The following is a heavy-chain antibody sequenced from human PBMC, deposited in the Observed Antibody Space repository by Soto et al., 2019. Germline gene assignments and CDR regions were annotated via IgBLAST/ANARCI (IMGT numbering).Heavy chain of an antibody. CDR3: ARDTAERYYDSSGYTLDY. V-gene: IGHV3-30-3*01. D-gene: IGHD3-22*01. CDR2: ISYGGSIK. Sequence: GGSLRPSCAASGFTFSTYAMHWVRQAPGKGLEWVAIISYGGSIKYYADSVKGRFTISRDISKNTLYLQMNSLRVEDTAVYYCARDTAERYYDSSGYTLDYWGQGTLVTVSS. J-gene: IGHJ4*02. CDR1: GFTFSTYA.